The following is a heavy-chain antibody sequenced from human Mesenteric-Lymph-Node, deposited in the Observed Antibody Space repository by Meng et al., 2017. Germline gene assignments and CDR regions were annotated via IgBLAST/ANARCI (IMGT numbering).Heavy chain of an antibody. CDR3: ARGPTSISNPYYFDY. J-gene: IGHJ4*02. CDR1: KFGFNTFW. CDR2: IYPDDSDT. Sequence: GESLKISCQGSKFGFNTFWIGWVRQMPGKGLEWMGIIYPDDSDTRYSPSFKGQVTISADNSISTAYLQWSGLKASDTAMYYCARGPTSISNPYYFDYWGQGTLVTVSS. V-gene: IGHV5-51*01.